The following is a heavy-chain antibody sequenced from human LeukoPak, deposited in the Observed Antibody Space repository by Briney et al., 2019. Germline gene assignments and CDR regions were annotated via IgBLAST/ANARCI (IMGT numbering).Heavy chain of an antibody. CDR3: ARGGYYGSGNDFRFDP. J-gene: IGHJ5*02. Sequence: SETLSLTCTVSGGSINSYYWSWIRQPPGKGLECIGYIHYTGSTNYNPSLKSRVTISVDTSKSQFPLKLSSVTAADTAIYYCARGGYYGSGNDFRFDPWGQGTLVTVSS. D-gene: IGHD3-10*01. V-gene: IGHV4-59*01. CDR2: IHYTGST. CDR1: GGSINSYY.